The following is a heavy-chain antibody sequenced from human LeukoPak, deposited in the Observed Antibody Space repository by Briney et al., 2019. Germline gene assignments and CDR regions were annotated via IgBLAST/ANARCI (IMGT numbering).Heavy chain of an antibody. CDR3: ARDRWRSDIVAPIDY. V-gene: IGHV3-30*02. CDR1: GFTFSSYG. D-gene: IGHD5-12*01. J-gene: IGHJ4*02. Sequence: GGSLRLSCAASGFTFSSYGMHWVRQAPGKGLEWVAFIRYDGSNKYYADSVKGRFTISRDNSKNTLYLQMNSLRAEDTAVYYCARDRWRSDIVAPIDYLGQGTLVTVSS. CDR2: IRYDGSNK.